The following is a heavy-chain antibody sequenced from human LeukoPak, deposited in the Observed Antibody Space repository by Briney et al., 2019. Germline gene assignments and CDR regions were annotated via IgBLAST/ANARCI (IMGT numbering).Heavy chain of an antibody. Sequence: SKTLSLTCTVSGGSISSGGYYWSWIRQHPGKGLEWIGYIYYSGSTYYNPSLKSRVTISVDTSKNQFSLKLSSVTAADTAVYYCARNDSSGILDYWGQGTLVTVSS. CDR2: IYYSGST. J-gene: IGHJ4*02. D-gene: IGHD3-22*01. V-gene: IGHV4-31*03. CDR3: ARNDSSGILDY. CDR1: GGSISSGGYY.